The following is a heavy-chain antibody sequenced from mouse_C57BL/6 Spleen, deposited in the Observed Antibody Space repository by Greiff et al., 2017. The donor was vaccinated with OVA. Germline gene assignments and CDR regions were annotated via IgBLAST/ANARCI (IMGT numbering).Heavy chain of an antibody. CDR1: GFNFSSYA. V-gene: IGHV5-4*03. J-gene: IGHJ2*01. CDR3: ARAPHYYVTLDY. D-gene: IGHD1-2*01. Sequence: EVKLVESGGGLVKPGGSLKLSCAASGFNFSSYALSWVRQTPEKRLEWVATISDGGSYTYYPDNVKGRFTISRDNAKNNLYLQMSHLKSEDTAMYYCARAPHYYVTLDYWGQGTTLTVSS. CDR2: ISDGGSYT.